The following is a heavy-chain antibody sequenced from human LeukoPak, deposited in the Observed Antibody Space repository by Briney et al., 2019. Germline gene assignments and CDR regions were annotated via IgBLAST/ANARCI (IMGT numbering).Heavy chain of an antibody. CDR2: INPNSGGT. CDR1: GYTFTGYY. J-gene: IGHJ4*02. CDR3: ARAVRGRWLRLEGYFDY. Sequence: GASVKVSCKASGYTFTGYYMHWVRQAPGQGLEWMGRINPNSGGTNYAQKFQGRVTMTRDTSISTAYMELSRLRSDDTAVYYCARAVRGRWLRLEGYFDYWGQGTLVTVSS. D-gene: IGHD5-12*01. V-gene: IGHV1-2*06.